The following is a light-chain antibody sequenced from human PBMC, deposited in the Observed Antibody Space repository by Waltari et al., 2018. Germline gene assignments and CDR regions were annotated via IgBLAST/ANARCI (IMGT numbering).Light chain of an antibody. CDR2: AAS. J-gene: IGKJ2*01. CDR1: HSVNTN. CDR3: QQYNNWPQT. V-gene: IGKV3-15*01. Sequence: EIVMTQSPGTLSVSPGERATLSCRASHSVNTNLAWYQQKPGQAPRRLSYAASTRATGIPARFSVSGSGTEFTLTITNLQSEDFAVYYCQQYNNWPQTFGQGTKLELK.